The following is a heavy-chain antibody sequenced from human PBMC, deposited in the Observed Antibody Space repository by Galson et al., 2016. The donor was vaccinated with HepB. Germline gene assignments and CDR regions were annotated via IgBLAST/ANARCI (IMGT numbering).Heavy chain of an antibody. V-gene: IGHV3-9*01. J-gene: IGHJ4*02. CDR3: TKAADYVDPVFDY. CDR2: INWNSGSV. CDR1: GFTFDDYA. Sequence: SLRLSCAASGFTFDDYAMHWVRQAPGKGLEWVSGINWNSGSVDYADSVKGRFTISRDNARNSLYLQMNSLRAEDTALYYCTKAADYVDPVFDYWGQGTLVTVSS. D-gene: IGHD4-17*01.